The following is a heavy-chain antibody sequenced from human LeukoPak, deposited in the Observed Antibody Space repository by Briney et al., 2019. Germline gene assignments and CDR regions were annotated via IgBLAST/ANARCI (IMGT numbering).Heavy chain of an antibody. D-gene: IGHD3-10*01. CDR2: ICSGGST. Sequence: GGSLRLSCAASGFTVSSNYMSWVRQAPGKGLEWVSVICSGGSTYYADSVKGRFTISRDNSKNTLYLQMNSLRAEDTAVYYCARDSYGSGSLNYYYYYMDVWGKGTTVTISS. CDR1: GFTVSSNY. J-gene: IGHJ6*03. V-gene: IGHV3-53*01. CDR3: ARDSYGSGSLNYYYYYMDV.